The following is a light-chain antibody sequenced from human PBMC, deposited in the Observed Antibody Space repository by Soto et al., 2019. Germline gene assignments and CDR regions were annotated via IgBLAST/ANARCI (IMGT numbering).Light chain of an antibody. CDR1: QSVNIY. Sequence: EIVLTQAPATLSLSPGERATLSCRASQSVNIYLAWYQQRPGQAPRLLSYDVSNRATGIPARFSGSGSGTDFTLTISRLAPEDFAVYYCQQRRSWPVTFGGGTKVEIK. J-gene: IGKJ4*01. CDR2: DVS. V-gene: IGKV3-11*01. CDR3: QQRRSWPVT.